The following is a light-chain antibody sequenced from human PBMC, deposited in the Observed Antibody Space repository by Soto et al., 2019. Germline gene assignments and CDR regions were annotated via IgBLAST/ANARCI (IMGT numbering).Light chain of an antibody. CDR2: EDH. V-gene: IGLV2-8*01. CDR1: SSDVGGYNY. CDR3: SSYAGSSNV. J-gene: IGLJ1*01. Sequence: QSALTQPPSASGSPGQSVAISCTGTSSDVGGYNYVSWYQQHPAKAPKLINHEDHKRPSGVPDPFSGSKSGNTASLTVSRLQAEDEADYYCSSYAGSSNVFGTGTKVTVL.